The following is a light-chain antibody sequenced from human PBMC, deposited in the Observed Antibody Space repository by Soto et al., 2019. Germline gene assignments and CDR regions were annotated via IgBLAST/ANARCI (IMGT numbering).Light chain of an antibody. CDR1: NVGSKS. Sequence: SYELTQPPSVSVAPGQTATVTRGGNNVGSKSVHWYQQKPGQAPVLVVYDDSDRPSGIPERFSGSNSGNTATLTISRVEAGDEADYYCQVWDTTSDKGVFGTGTKVIVL. J-gene: IGLJ1*01. CDR2: DDS. V-gene: IGLV3-21*02. CDR3: QVWDTTSDKGV.